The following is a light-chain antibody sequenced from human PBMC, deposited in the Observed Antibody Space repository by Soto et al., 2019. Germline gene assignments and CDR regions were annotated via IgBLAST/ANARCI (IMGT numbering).Light chain of an antibody. Sequence: SVLTQPPSASGTPGQRATISCSGSSSSIGSNTVNWYQQLPGTAPKLLIYSNNQRPSGVPDRFSGSKSGTSASLAISGLQSEDEADYYCAAWDDSLNGYVFGTGTKVTVL. CDR3: AAWDDSLNGYV. CDR2: SNN. J-gene: IGLJ1*01. CDR1: SSSIGSNT. V-gene: IGLV1-44*01.